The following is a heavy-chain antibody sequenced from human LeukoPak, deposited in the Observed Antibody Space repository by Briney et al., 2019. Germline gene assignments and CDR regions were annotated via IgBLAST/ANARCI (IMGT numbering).Heavy chain of an antibody. CDR3: AREVFWSGPGYYYYGMDV. V-gene: IGHV1-2*02. J-gene: IGHJ6*02. CDR2: NPNSGGT. Sequence: NPNSGGTNYAQKFQGRVTMTRDTSISTAYMELSRLRSDDTAVYYCAREVFWSGPGYYYYGMDVWGQGTTVTVSS. D-gene: IGHD3-3*01.